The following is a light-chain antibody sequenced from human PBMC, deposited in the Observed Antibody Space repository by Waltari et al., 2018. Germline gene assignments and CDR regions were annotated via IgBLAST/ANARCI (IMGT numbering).Light chain of an antibody. CDR3: SSYTSSSVV. V-gene: IGLV2-14*01. CDR1: SSDVGGYNY. J-gene: IGLJ2*01. Sequence: QSALTQPVSVSGSPGQSITISCTGTSSDVGGYNYVPWYQQHPGQAPKLLLYAVSNRPAGVSNRFSGAKSGNTASLTISGLQAEDEADYYCSSYTSSSVVFGGGTKLTVL. CDR2: AVS.